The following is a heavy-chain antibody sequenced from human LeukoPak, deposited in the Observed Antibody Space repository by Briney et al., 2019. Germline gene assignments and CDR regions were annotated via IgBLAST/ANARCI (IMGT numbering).Heavy chain of an antibody. D-gene: IGHD1-20*01. CDR1: GGSISSYY. CDR2: IYTSGST. V-gene: IGHV4-4*07. J-gene: IGHJ6*03. Sequence: PSETLPLTCTVSGGSISSYYWSWIRQPAGKGLEWIGRIYTSGSTNYNPSLKSRVTMSVDTSKNQFSLKLSSVTAADTAVYYCARDLYNWNDGYYYMDVWGKGTTVTVSS. CDR3: ARDLYNWNDGYYYMDV.